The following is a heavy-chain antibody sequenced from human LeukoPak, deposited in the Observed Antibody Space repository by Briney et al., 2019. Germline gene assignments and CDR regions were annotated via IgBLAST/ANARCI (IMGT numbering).Heavy chain of an antibody. V-gene: IGHV3-73*01. Sequence: PGGSLRLSCAASGFTFSGSAMHWVRQASGKGLEWVGRIRGKANSYATAYAASVKGRFTISRDDSKNTAYLQMNSLRAEDTAVYYCARIEDENQVKHWGQGTLVTVSS. CDR3: ARIEDENQVKH. CDR2: IRGKANSYAT. CDR1: GFTFSGSA. J-gene: IGHJ4*02. D-gene: IGHD3-10*01.